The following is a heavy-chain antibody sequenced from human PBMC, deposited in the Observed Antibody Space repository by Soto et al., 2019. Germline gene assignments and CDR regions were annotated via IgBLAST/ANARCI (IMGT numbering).Heavy chain of an antibody. Sequence: SETLSLTCAVSGGSISSSNLWSCVRQPPGKGLEWIGEIYHSGSTNYNPSLKSRVTISVDKSKNQFSLKLSSVTAADTAVYYCARAASEAVAGTSGMDVWGQGTTVTVYS. V-gene: IGHV4-4*02. CDR1: GGSISSSNL. CDR3: ARAASEAVAGTSGMDV. D-gene: IGHD6-19*01. CDR2: IYHSGST. J-gene: IGHJ6*02.